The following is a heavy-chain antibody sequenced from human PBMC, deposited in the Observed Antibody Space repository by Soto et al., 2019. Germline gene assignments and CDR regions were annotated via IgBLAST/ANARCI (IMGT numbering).Heavy chain of an antibody. CDR3: ARAGPYDFWSGYHNWFDP. J-gene: IGHJ5*02. Sequence: ASVTLSCKASGYTFTSYYMHWVRQAPGQGLEWMGIINPSGGSTSYAQKFQGRVTMTRDTSTSTVYMELSSLRSEDTAVYYCARAGPYDFWSGYHNWFDPWGQGTLVIVSS. CDR2: INPSGGST. D-gene: IGHD3-3*01. CDR1: GYTFTSYY. V-gene: IGHV1-46*01.